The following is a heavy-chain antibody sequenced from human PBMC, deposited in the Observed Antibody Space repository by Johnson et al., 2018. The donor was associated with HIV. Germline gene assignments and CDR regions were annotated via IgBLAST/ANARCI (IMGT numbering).Heavy chain of an antibody. CDR2: ISGSGGST. J-gene: IGHJ3*02. CDR1: GFTFSTYP. D-gene: IGHD3-10*02. CDR3: AKVAYYVYAFDI. Sequence: VQLVESGGGLVQPGGSLRLSCAASGFTFSTYPMTWVRQAPGKGLEWVSGISGSGGSTYYADSVKGRFTISRDNAKNSLYLHMNSLRAEDTAVYYCAKVAYYVYAFDIWGQGTMVTVSA. V-gene: IGHV3-23*04.